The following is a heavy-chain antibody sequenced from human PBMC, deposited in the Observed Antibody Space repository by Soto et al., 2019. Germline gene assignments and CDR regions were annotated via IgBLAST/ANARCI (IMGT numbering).Heavy chain of an antibody. V-gene: IGHV4-31*03. CDR2: IYYSGST. J-gene: IGHJ4*02. D-gene: IGHD2-2*01. CDR1: GGSISSGGYY. Sequence: QVQLQESGPGLVKPSQTLSLTCTVSGGSISSGGYYWSWIRQHPGKGLEWIGYIYYSGSTYYNPSLKSRVPISVDTSKNQFSLKLSSVTAADTAVYYCARDSRYCSSTSCPPRIDYWGQGTLVTVSS. CDR3: ARDSRYCSSTSCPPRIDY.